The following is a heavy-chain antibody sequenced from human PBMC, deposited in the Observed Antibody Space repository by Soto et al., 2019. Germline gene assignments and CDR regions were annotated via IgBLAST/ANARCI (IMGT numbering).Heavy chain of an antibody. Sequence: GGSLRLSCAASGFTFSSYAMSWVRQAPGKGLEWVSAISGSGGSTYYADSVKGRFTISRDNSKNTLYLQMNSLRAEDTAVYYCAKVRLISITFGGVIKAPRDDYWGQGTLVTVSS. V-gene: IGHV3-23*01. J-gene: IGHJ4*02. CDR3: AKVRLISITFGGVIKAPRDDY. CDR1: GFTFSSYA. D-gene: IGHD3-16*02. CDR2: ISGSGGST.